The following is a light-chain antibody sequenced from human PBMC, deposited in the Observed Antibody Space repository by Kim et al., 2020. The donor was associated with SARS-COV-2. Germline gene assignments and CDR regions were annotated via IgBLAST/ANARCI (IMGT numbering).Light chain of an antibody. J-gene: IGLJ3*02. V-gene: IGLV3-21*04. CDR1: NIGSKS. CDR2: YDS. CDR3: QVWDRSRV. Sequence: SYELTQPPSVSVAPGKTARITCGGNNIGSKSVHWYQQKPGQAPVLVIYYDSDRPSGIPERFSGSNSGNTATLTISRVEAGDEADYYCQVWDRSRVFGGGT.